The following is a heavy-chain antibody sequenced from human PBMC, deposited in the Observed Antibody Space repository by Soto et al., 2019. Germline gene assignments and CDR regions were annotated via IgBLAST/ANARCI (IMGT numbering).Heavy chain of an antibody. CDR3: AKRDESCGSRGAPLYF. Sequence: GGSLRLSCAASGFTFSSYAMTWVRQAPGKGLEWVSAISGSGGNTYYADSVKGRFTISRDNSKNTLFFQMNSLRVEDTAIYYCAKRDESCGSRGAPLYFWGPGTLVTVSS. V-gene: IGHV3-23*01. CDR2: ISGSGGNT. D-gene: IGHD2-21*01. CDR1: GFTFSSYA. J-gene: IGHJ4*01.